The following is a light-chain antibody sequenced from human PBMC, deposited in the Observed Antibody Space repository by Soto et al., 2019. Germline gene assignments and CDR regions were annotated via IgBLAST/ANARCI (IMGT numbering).Light chain of an antibody. J-gene: IGKJ1*01. Sequence: DIQMTQSPSTLSTSVGDRVTITCRASQSISNWLAWYQQKPGKAPKLLIYDASSLKSGVPSRFSGSGSGTEFTLTISSLQPDDFATYYCQQYNSYSTFGQGTKVEIK. CDR3: QQYNSYST. V-gene: IGKV1-5*01. CDR2: DAS. CDR1: QSISNW.